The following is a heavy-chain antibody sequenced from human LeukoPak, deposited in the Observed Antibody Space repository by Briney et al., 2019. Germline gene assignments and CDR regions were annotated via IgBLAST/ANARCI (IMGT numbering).Heavy chain of an antibody. V-gene: IGHV4-38-2*02. CDR2: FHRGRI. D-gene: IGHD5-24*01. CDR1: GYPIGLDYY. CDR3: ARAPSSYESGNGYPDLGWLDP. Sequence: SETLSLTCKVSGYPIGLDYYWVWIRQAPGRGLQWIGGFHRGRIQYNSALKSRVTISIDSSKNQFSLRMWPVTAADTAFYFCARAPSSYESGNGYPDLGWLDPWGQGALVTVSS. J-gene: IGHJ5*02.